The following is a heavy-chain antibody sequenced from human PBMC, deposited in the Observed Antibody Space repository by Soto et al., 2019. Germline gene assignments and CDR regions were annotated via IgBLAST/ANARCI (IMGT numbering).Heavy chain of an antibody. J-gene: IGHJ4*02. V-gene: IGHV3-23*01. CDR2: ISGSGIST. D-gene: IGHD3-16*01. CDR3: AKSAGSNAYYPNDY. CDR1: GFTFSSYA. Sequence: GGSLRLSCAASGFTFSSYAMTWVRPAPGKGLEWVSSISGSGISTYYADSVKGRFTISRDNSKNTLYLQMNSLRAEDAAVYYCAKSAGSNAYYPNDYWGQGTLVT.